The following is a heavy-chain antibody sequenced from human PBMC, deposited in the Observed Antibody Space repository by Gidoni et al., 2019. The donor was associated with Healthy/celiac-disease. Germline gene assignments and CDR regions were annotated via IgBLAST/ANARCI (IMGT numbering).Heavy chain of an antibody. V-gene: IGHV4-34*01. CDR3: ARGPFYSSRAVGLGI. D-gene: IGHD6-13*01. CDR1: GGSFSGYY. CDR2: INHSGST. Sequence: QVQLQQWGAGLLKPSETLSLTCAVYGGSFSGYYWSWIRQPPGKGLEWIGEINHSGSTNYNPSLKSRVTISVDTSKNQFSLKLSSVTAADTAVYYCARGPFYSSRAVGLGIWGKGTTVTVSS. J-gene: IGHJ6*04.